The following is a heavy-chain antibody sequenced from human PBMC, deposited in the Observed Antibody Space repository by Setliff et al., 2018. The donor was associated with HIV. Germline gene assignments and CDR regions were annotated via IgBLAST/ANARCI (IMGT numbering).Heavy chain of an antibody. CDR3: VNPSGAMGDFDS. Sequence: SETLSLTCTVSGGSISSTNYFWGWIRQPPGKGLEWIGTIYYHGSTYYNPSLKSRVTISIDTSKNQFSLQLTPVTAADTAVYYCVNPSGAMGDFDSWGQGTLVTVSS. CDR2: IYYHGST. V-gene: IGHV4-39*01. J-gene: IGHJ4*02. D-gene: IGHD3-16*01. CDR1: GGSISSTNYF.